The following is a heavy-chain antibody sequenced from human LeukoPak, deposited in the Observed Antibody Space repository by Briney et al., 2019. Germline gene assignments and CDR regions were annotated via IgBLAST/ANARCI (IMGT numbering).Heavy chain of an antibody. Sequence: SETLSLTCTVSGGSISSGGYYWSWIRQHPGKGLEWIVYIYYSGSTYYNPSLKSRVTISVDTSKNQFSLKLSSVTAADTAVYYCARAGIVVVPAAKGDYFDYWGQGTLVTVSS. CDR2: IYYSGST. CDR3: ARAGIVVVPAAKGDYFDY. CDR1: GGSISSGGYY. D-gene: IGHD2-2*01. V-gene: IGHV4-31*03. J-gene: IGHJ4*02.